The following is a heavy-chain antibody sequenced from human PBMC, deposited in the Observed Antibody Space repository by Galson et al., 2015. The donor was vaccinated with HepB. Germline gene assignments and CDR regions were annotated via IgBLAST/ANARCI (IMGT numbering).Heavy chain of an antibody. Sequence: SLRLSCAASEFTVSTNYMNWVRQAPGKGLEWVSLIDSGARTYYAASVKGRSTIFRDNSKNTLYLHMNSLRAEDTAVYYCAREGAGGGMAVWGQGTTVTVSS. CDR2: IDSGART. J-gene: IGHJ6*02. CDR1: EFTVSTNY. V-gene: IGHV3-53*01. CDR3: AREGAGGGMAV. D-gene: IGHD3-16*01.